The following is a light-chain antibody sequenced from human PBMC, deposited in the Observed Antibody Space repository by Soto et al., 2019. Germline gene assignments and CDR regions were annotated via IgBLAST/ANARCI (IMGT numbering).Light chain of an antibody. CDR2: DTF. CDR3: QQYNSYSPVT. CDR1: QSISRW. V-gene: IGKV1-5*01. J-gene: IGKJ4*01. Sequence: DIQMIQSPSSLSASGGDRVSITCRASQSISRWLARYQQTAGKAPKLLMFDTFSLESGVPSRFSGSRSGTDFTITSSSLHHEDYASLYCQQYNSYSPVTFSGGTNVDIK.